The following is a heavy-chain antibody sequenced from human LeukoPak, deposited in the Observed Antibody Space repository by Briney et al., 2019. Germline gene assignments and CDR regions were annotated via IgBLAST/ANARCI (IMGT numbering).Heavy chain of an antibody. D-gene: IGHD4-17*01. CDR1: GYTFTAYC. CDR3: VATTYSDYDGFDY. Sequence: GASVKVSCKASGYTFTAYCMHWVRQAPGQGLEWMGWINPNTGDTNYAQIFQGRVAMTRDTSISTAYMELSRLKSDDTAMYYCVATTYSDYDGFDYWGQGTLVTVSS. CDR2: INPNTGDT. V-gene: IGHV1-2*02. J-gene: IGHJ4*02.